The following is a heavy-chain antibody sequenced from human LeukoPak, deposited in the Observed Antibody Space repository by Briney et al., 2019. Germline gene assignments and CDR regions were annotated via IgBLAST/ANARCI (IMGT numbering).Heavy chain of an antibody. D-gene: IGHD6-19*01. Sequence: GGSLRLSCAASGFTFSSYEMNWVRQAPGKGLEWVSYISSSGSTVYYTDSVRGRFTISRDNAKNSLYLQMNSVRVEDTAVYYCARGYGGGGNDYWGPGTLVTVSS. V-gene: IGHV3-48*03. J-gene: IGHJ4*02. CDR3: ARGYGGGGNDY. CDR2: ISSSGSTV. CDR1: GFTFSSYE.